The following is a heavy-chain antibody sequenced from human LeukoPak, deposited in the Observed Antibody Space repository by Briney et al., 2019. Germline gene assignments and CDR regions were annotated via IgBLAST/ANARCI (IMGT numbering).Heavy chain of an antibody. J-gene: IGHJ4*02. CDR2: IIPVFGTA. CDR3: ARAGDSSGPYYFDY. CDR1: GGTFSSYA. V-gene: IGHV1-69*06. Sequence: ASVKVSCKASGGTFSSYAISWVRQAPGQGLEWMGGIIPVFGTANYAQKFQGRVTITADKSTSTAYMELSSLRSEDTAVYYCARAGDSSGPYYFDYWGQGTLVTVSS. D-gene: IGHD3-22*01.